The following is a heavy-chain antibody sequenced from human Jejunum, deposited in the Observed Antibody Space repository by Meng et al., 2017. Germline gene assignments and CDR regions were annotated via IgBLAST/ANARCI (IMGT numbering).Heavy chain of an antibody. V-gene: IGHV4-31*03. CDR2: IYYTGGT. Sequence: QLQLQESGPGLVKTPTTLPPPLTASGGSISIGGYDWSWISQHPGKGMEWIGYIYYTGGTYYNPSLRSRSIISVDTSENQFSLELSSVTSADTAVYFCARVALEAREEVGVSRGHFDYWGQGSLVTVSS. CDR1: GGSISIGGYD. J-gene: IGHJ4*02. CDR3: ARVALEAREEVGVSRGHFDY. D-gene: IGHD1-26*01.